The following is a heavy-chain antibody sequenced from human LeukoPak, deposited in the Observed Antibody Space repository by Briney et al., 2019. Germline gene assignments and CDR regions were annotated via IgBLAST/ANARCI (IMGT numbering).Heavy chain of an antibody. J-gene: IGHJ4*02. D-gene: IGHD1-14*01. CDR2: ISSSGSTK. CDR3: ASGTQSDY. Sequence: GGSLRLSCEASGFNFSNYEMNWVRQAPGKGLEWVSDISSSGSTKYYADSVKGRFTISRDNAKNSLFLQMNSLRAEDTAIYYCASGTQSDYWGQGTLVTVSS. CDR1: GFNFSNYE. V-gene: IGHV3-48*03.